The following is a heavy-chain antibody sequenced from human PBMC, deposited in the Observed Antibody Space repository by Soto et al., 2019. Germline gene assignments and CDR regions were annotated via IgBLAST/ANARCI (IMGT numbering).Heavy chain of an antibody. V-gene: IGHV3-21*01. CDR3: ASGAVAGVVDY. D-gene: IGHD6-19*01. Sequence: GGSLRLSCAASGFTFISYSRNWVRQAPGKGLEWVSSISSSSSYIYYADSVKGRFTISRDNAKNSLYLQMNSLRAEDTAVYYCASGAVAGVVDYWGQGTLVTVSS. CDR1: GFTFISYS. J-gene: IGHJ4*02. CDR2: ISSSSSYI.